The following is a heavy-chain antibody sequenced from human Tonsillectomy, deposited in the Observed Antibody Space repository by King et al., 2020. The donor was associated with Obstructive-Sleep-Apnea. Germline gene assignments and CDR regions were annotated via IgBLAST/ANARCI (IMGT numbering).Heavy chain of an antibody. D-gene: IGHD1-26*01. J-gene: IGHJ4*02. CDR2: IYYSGST. CDR1: GGSISSSSYY. CDR3: ARVQIRGSNPIDY. V-gene: IGHV4-39*07. Sequence: QLQESGPRLVKPSETLSLTCTVSGGSISSSSYYWGWIRQPPGKGLEWIGSIYYSGSTYYNPSLKSRVTISVDTAKNQFSLKVSSVTAADTAVYYCARVQIRGSNPIDYWGQGTLVTVSS.